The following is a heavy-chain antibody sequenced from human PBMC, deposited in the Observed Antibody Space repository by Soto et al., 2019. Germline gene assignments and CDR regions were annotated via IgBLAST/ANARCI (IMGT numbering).Heavy chain of an antibody. CDR1: GGSISSGGHY. CDR2: IYYSGST. CDR3: AREEGGGYDHRWFDP. J-gene: IGHJ5*02. Sequence: QVQLQESGPGLVKPSQTLSLTCTVSGGSISSGGHYWSWIRQHPGKGLEWIGYIYYSGSTYYNPSLKSRATISVDTSKNQFSLKLSSVTAADTAVYYCAREEGGGYDHRWFDPWGQGTLVTVSS. V-gene: IGHV4-31*03. D-gene: IGHD5-12*01.